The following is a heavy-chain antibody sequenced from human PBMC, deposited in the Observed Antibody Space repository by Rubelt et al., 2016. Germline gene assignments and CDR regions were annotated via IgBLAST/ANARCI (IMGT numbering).Heavy chain of an antibody. Sequence: QVQLQQWGAGLLKPSETLSLTCCVSGGSVSSINHYWGWIRQPPGKGLEWMGSIYFSGRTYYNPSLESRVSMSVDASKSQCSLNLNSLIAADTATYYCVGVRRKDPKYNDAFDIWGQGTVVTVSS. D-gene: IGHD1-1*01. CDR1: GGSVSSINHY. J-gene: IGHJ3*02. CDR2: IYFSGRT. CDR3: VGVRRKDPKYNDAFDI. V-gene: IGHV4-39*07.